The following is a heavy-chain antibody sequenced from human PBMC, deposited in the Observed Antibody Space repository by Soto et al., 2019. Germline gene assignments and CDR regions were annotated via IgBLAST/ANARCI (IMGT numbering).Heavy chain of an antibody. V-gene: IGHV3-33*01. CDR3: ARDKGITGTTREYYFDY. J-gene: IGHJ4*02. CDR2: IWYDGSNK. D-gene: IGHD1-20*01. Sequence: GGSLRLSCAASGFTFSSYGMHWVRQAPGKGLEWVAVIWYDGSNKYYADSVKGRFTISRDNSKNTLYLQMNSLRAEDTAVYYCARDKGITGTTREYYFDYWGQGTLVTVSS. CDR1: GFTFSSYG.